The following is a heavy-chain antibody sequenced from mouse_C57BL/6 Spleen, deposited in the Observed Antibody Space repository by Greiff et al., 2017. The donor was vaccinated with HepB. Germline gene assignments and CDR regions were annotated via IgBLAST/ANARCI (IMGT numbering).Heavy chain of an antibody. D-gene: IGHD1-1*01. J-gene: IGHJ4*01. CDR3: ARRGITTVVDYYAMDY. V-gene: IGHV5-15*01. CDR2: ISNLAYSI. Sequence: EVKLMESGGGLVQPGGSLKLSCAASGFTFSDYGMAWVRQAPRKGPEWVAFISNLAYSIYYADTVTGRFTISRENAKNTLYLEMSSLRSEDTAMYYCARRGITTVVDYYAMDYWGQGTSVTVSS. CDR1: GFTFSDYG.